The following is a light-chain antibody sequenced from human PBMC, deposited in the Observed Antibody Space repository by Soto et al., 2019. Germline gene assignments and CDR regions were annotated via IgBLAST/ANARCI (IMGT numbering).Light chain of an antibody. J-gene: IGKJ1*01. V-gene: IGKV1-39*01. CDR1: QGLSTY. CDR3: QQLNNYPRT. Sequence: DIQMTQSPSSLSASVGDRVTITCRASQGLSTYLNWYQQKPGKAPKLLIYAASSLQSGVPSRFSGSGSETDFTLTISSLQPEDFATYYCQQLNNYPRTFGQGTKVDIK. CDR2: AAS.